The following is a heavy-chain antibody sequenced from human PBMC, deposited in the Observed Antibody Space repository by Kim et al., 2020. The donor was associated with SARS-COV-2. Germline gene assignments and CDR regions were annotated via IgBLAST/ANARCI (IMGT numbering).Heavy chain of an antibody. CDR2: IFHTGTT. D-gene: IGHD2-15*01. V-gene: IGHV4-59*08. CDR1: GGSISTFY. J-gene: IGHJ4*01. CDR3: ARHPSIYSPFDY. Sequence: SETLSLTCTISGGSISTFYWSWIRQPPGKGLEWIGYIFHTGTTNYNPSLKSRLTISLDTSKNQFSLKLTSVTAADAAVYYCARHPSIYSPFDYWGQGSLFTVSS.